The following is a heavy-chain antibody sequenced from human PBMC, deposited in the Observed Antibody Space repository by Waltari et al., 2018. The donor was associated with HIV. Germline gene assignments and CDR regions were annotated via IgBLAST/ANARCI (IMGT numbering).Heavy chain of an antibody. V-gene: IGHV4-61*02. CDR3: TRTSTGSDYYYEVDV. CDR1: GGSINSGSYY. CDR2: LYTSGNT. D-gene: IGHD3-22*01. J-gene: IGHJ6*02. Sequence: QVQLQESGPGLVKPSQTLSLTCPVSGGSINSGSYYWNWIRQPAGKELEWIWRLYTSGNTNYNPSLKSRVTITVDTSKNQFSLRLSSVTASDTGIYYCTRTSTGSDYYYEVDVWGQGTTVTVS.